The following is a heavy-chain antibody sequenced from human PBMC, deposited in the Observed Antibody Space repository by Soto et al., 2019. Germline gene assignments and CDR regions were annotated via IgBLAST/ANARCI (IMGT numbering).Heavy chain of an antibody. D-gene: IGHD1-7*01. CDR2: MNPNSGNT. CDR3: ARGRKVTGTTRYSYGMHV. Sequence: ASVKVSCKASGYTFTSHDINCVRQATGQGLEWMGWMNPNSGNTGYAQKLQGRVTMTRNTSISTAYMELSSLRSEDTAVYYCARGRKVTGTTRYSYGMHVWGQATTVTVSS. J-gene: IGHJ6*02. V-gene: IGHV1-8*01. CDR1: GYTFTSHD.